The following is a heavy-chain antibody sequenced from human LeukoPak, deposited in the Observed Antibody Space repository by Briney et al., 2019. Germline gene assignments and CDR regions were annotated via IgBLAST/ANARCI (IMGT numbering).Heavy chain of an antibody. V-gene: IGHV3-30*07. CDR1: GFTFSSYA. CDR3: AKGSGSITMVRGVIDY. Sequence: GRSLRLSCAASGFTFSSYAMHWVRQAPGKGLEWVAVISYDGSNKYYADSVKGRFTISRDNSKNTLYLQMNSLRAEDTAVYYCAKGSGSITMVRGVIDYWGQGTLVTVSS. J-gene: IGHJ4*02. CDR2: ISYDGSNK. D-gene: IGHD3-10*01.